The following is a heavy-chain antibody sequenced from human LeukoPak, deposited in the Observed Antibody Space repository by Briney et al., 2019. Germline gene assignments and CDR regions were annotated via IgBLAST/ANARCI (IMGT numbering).Heavy chain of an antibody. Sequence: GGSLRLSCAASGFTFSSYAMSWVRQAPGKGLEWVSAISGSGGSTYYADSVKGRFTISRDNSKNTVYLQMNNLRPDDSAVDKCLKGGWATIGPPKDWGQGTQVSVSS. CDR1: GFTFSSYA. CDR2: ISGSGGST. V-gene: IGHV3-23*01. CDR3: LKGGWATIGPPKD. J-gene: IGHJ4*02. D-gene: IGHD5-24*01.